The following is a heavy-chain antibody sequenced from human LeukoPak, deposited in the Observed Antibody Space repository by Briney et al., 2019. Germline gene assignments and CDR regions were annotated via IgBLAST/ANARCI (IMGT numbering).Heavy chain of an antibody. D-gene: IGHD3-10*01. CDR1: GGSIRGYY. V-gene: IGHV4-59*01. CDR3: ARGAGVIYYYMDV. J-gene: IGHJ6*03. CDR2: IYSSGST. Sequence: SETLSLTCNVSGGSIRGYYWSWIRQPPGKGLEWIGYIYSSGSTNYNPSLKSRVTMSVDTSKNQFSLKVSSATAADTAVYYCARGAGVIYYYMDVWGKGTTVTISS.